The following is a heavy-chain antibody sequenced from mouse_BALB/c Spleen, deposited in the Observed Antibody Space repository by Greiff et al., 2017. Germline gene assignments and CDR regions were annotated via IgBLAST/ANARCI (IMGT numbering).Heavy chain of an antibody. CDR3: ARSYDYGGFAY. CDR1: GFNIKDTY. J-gene: IGHJ3*01. CDR2: IDPANGNT. D-gene: IGHD2-4*01. V-gene: IGHV14-3*02. Sequence: DVKLQESGAELVKPGASVKLSCTASGFNIKDTYMHWVKQRPEQGLEWIGRIDPANGNTKYDPKFQGKATITADTSSNTAYLQLSSLTSEDTAVYYCARSYDYGGFAYWGQGTLVTVSA.